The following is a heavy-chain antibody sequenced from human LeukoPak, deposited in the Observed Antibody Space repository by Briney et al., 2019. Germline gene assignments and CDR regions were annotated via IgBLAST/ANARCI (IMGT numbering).Heavy chain of an antibody. CDR2: ISYTGST. D-gene: IGHD3-10*01. J-gene: IGHJ4*02. CDR3: ARSVGSGSYFDY. V-gene: IGHV4-59*01. CDR1: GGSLTSYY. Sequence: SETLSLTCTVSGGSLTSYYWSWIRQPPGKGLEWIGYISYTGSTKYHPSLMNRVTISLDTSKNQFSLKVTSVTAADTAVYYCARSVGSGSYFDYWGQGRLLTVSS.